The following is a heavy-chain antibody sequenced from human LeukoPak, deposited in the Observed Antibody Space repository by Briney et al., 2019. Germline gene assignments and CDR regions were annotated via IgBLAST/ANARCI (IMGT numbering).Heavy chain of an antibody. D-gene: IGHD3-16*01. V-gene: IGHV3-23*01. J-gene: IGHJ4*02. CDR3: AKAIYDYVWGSYDY. Sequence: GGSLRLSCAASGFIFSSHAMSWVRQAPGKGLEWVSAISGSGGSTYYADSVKGRFTISRDNSKNTLYLQMNSLRAEDTAVYYCAKAIYDYVWGSYDYWGQGTLVTVSS. CDR2: ISGSGGST. CDR1: GFIFSSHA.